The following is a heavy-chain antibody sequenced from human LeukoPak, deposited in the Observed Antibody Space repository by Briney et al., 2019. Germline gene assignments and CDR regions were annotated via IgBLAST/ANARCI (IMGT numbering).Heavy chain of an antibody. J-gene: IGHJ6*03. D-gene: IGHD5-12*01. Sequence: PSETLSLTCAVSGGSISSGGYSWSWIRQPPGKGLEWIGYIYYSGSTYYNPSLKSRVTISVDTSKNQFSLKLSSVTAADTAVYYCARDGVWIAEYYYMDVWGKGTTVTISS. CDR3: ARDGVWIAEYYYMDV. V-gene: IGHV4-30-4*07. CDR1: GGSISSGGYS. CDR2: IYYSGST.